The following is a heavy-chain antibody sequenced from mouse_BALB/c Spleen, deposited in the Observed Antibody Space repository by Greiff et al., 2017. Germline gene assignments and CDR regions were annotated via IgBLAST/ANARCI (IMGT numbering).Heavy chain of an antibody. Sequence: VQLKQSGTVLARPGASVKMSCKASGYTFTSYWMHWVKQRPGQGLEWIGAIYPGNSDTSYNQKFKGKAKLTAVTSTSTAYMELSSLTNEDSAVYYCTRGGYYGSSYNAYWGQGTLVTVSA. CDR1: GYTFTSYW. J-gene: IGHJ3*01. CDR3: TRGGYYGSSYNAY. V-gene: IGHV1-5*01. D-gene: IGHD1-1*01. CDR2: IYPGNSDT.